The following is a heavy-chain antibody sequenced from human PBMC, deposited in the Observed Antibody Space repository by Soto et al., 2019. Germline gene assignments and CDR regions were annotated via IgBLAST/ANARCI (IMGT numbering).Heavy chain of an antibody. CDR2: IKQDESEK. V-gene: IGHV3-7*04. CDR1: GFTFSSYA. D-gene: IGHD3-3*01. CDR3: ARDPPRGDDAFDI. J-gene: IGHJ3*02. Sequence: GGSLRLSCAASGFTFSSYAMSWVRQAPGKGLEWVANIKQDESEKYNEDSVKGRYTISRDNAKNSLYLQMNSLRAEDTAVYYCARDPPRGDDAFDIWGQGTMVTVSS.